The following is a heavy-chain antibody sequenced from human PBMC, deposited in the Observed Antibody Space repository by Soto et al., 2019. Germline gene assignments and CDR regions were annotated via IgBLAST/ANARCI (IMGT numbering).Heavy chain of an antibody. J-gene: IGHJ6*02. D-gene: IGHD6-19*01. V-gene: IGHV1-2*05. CDR2: INPNSGDT. CDR1: GYTFTDYY. Sequence: QVRLLQSGAEVKKPGASVKVSCRAPGYTFTDYYMHWVRQAPGQGPEWLGRINPNSGDTNYAQKSQGRVTMTRETSISTAYMELTRLSSDDTDVYDCSNYGMTVTGTVTYHFNTDAWGQGTTVTVSS. CDR3: SNYGMTVTGTVTYHFNTDA.